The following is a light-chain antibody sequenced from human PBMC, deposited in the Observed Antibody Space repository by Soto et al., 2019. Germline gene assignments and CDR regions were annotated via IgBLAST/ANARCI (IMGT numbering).Light chain of an antibody. CDR3: SSYTSTGTVV. CDR1: SSDVGAYNY. V-gene: IGLV2-14*03. Sequence: ALTQPASVSGSPGQSITISCTGTSSDVGAYNYVSWYQQHPGNVPKLMIYEVSNRPSGVSNRFSASKSGDTASLTISGLQAEDEADYYCSSYTSTGTVVFGGGTKLTVL. J-gene: IGLJ2*01. CDR2: EVS.